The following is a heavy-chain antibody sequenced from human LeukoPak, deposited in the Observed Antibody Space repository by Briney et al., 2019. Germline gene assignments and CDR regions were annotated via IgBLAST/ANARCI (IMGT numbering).Heavy chain of an antibody. CDR2: INHSGST. V-gene: IGHV4-34*01. CDR3: ARALGNYFDY. Sequence: SETLSLTRAVYGGSFSGYYWSWIRQPPGKGLEWIGEINHSGSTNYNPSLKSRVTISVDTSKNQFSLKLSSVTAADTAVYYCARALGNYFDYWGQGTLVTVSS. CDR1: GGSFSGYY. J-gene: IGHJ4*02.